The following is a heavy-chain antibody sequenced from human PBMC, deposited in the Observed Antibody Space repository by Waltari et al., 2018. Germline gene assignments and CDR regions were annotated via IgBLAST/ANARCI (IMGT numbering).Heavy chain of an antibody. V-gene: IGHV4-38-2*02. D-gene: IGHD2-8*01. CDR2: IYHSGST. Sequence: QVQLQESGPGLVKPSETLSLTCAVSGYSISSGYYWGWIRQPPGKGLEWIGSIYHSGSTYYNPSLKSRVTISVDTSKNQCSLKLSSVTAADTAVYYCARDGDIVLMVYAKGAAFDIWGQGTMVTVSS. J-gene: IGHJ3*02. CDR1: GYSISSGYY. CDR3: ARDGDIVLMVYAKGAAFDI.